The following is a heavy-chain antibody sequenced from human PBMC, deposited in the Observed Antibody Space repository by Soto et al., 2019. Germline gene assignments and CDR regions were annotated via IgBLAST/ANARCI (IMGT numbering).Heavy chain of an antibody. V-gene: IGHV1-18*01. CDR2: ISGYNGDT. Sequence: ASVKVSCKASGYTFSRYGISWVRQAPGQGLEWMGWISGYNGDTKYAQKVQGRVTMTIDTSTYTAYMELRSLTSDDTALYYCAKNGQPPYYYYGMDVWGQGTTVTVSS. CDR1: GYTFSRYG. D-gene: IGHD2-8*01. J-gene: IGHJ6*02. CDR3: AKNGQPPYYYYGMDV.